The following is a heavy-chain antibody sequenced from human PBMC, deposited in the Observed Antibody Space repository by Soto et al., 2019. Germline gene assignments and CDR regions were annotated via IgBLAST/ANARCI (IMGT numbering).Heavy chain of an antibody. CDR3: VQGASTAHQPLDS. J-gene: IGHJ4*02. Sequence: QVQLVESGGGVVQPGRSLRLSCAASGFIFRNFGMHWVRRAPGKGLEWVAVISGDGNDKYDQDSMKGRFTISRDNFNNTLYLQLNSLRPEDTAVYHCVQGASTAHQPLDSWGQGVLVTVSS. V-gene: IGHV3-30*03. D-gene: IGHD1-26*01. CDR1: GFIFRNFG. CDR2: ISGDGNDK.